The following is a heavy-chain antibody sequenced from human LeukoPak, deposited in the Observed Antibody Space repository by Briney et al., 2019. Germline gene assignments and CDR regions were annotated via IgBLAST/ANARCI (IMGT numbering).Heavy chain of an antibody. D-gene: IGHD6-13*01. V-gene: IGHV4-30-2*01. J-gene: IGHJ4*02. Sequence: SETLSLTCAVSGGSISSGGYSWSWIRQPPGKGLEWIGEIDHSGRTNSNAPLKSRVTISVDMSKNQFSLRLSSVTAADTAVYYCARKSILTAGRKPYDFWDQGTLVTVSP. CDR1: GGSISSGGYS. CDR2: IDHSGRT. CDR3: ARKSILTAGRKPYDF.